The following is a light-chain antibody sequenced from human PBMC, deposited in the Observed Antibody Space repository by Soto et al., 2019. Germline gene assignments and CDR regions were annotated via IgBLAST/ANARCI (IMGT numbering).Light chain of an antibody. CDR2: DAS. J-gene: IGKJ5*01. CDR3: PQRSNWSIT. Sequence: EIVLTQSPATLSLSPGERATLACRASQSVSSYLAWYQQKPGQAPRLLSYDASNRATGIPARFSGSGSGTDFSLTLSSLEPEDFAVYYCPQRSNWSITFGQGTRLEIK. CDR1: QSVSSY. V-gene: IGKV3-11*01.